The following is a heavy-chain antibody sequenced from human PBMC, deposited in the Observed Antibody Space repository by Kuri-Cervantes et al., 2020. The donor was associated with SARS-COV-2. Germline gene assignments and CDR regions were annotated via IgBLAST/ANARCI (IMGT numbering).Heavy chain of an antibody. J-gene: IGHJ5*02. Sequence: GGSLRLSCEGSGFAFNDYYMTWIRQAPGKGLEWISYIGRSGDVIYYADSVEGRFTISRDNAKNSVYLQMSSLKASDTAIYYCARRSNDFWRGFWFDPWGQGTLVTVSS. CDR2: IGRSGDVI. CDR3: ARRSNDFWRGFWFDP. D-gene: IGHD3-3*01. CDR1: GFAFNDYY. V-gene: IGHV3-11*01.